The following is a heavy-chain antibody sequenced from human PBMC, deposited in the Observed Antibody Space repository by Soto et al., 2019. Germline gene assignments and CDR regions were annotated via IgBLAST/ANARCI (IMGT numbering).Heavy chain of an antibody. CDR3: EAEMTFVKLSGV. V-gene: IGHV1-69*13. Sequence: SVKIATKASGDTDTNYVKYWARQAPGQGLEWMGGIFPKVGTTYSAQKLQDRLTITADESTSTVYMQLSSLRLDDTAVYYCEAEMTFVKLSGVRGQDATVAV. D-gene: IGHD3-10*01. CDR1: GDTDTNYV. CDR2: IFPKVGTT. J-gene: IGHJ6*02.